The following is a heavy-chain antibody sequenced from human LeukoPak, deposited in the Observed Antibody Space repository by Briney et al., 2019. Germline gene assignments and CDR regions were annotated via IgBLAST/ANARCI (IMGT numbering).Heavy chain of an antibody. D-gene: IGHD2-2*01. CDR3: AKGVRRYCSSTSCNYFDY. CDR1: GFTFDDYA. Sequence: PGGSLRLSCAASGFTFDDYAMHWVRQAPGKGLEWVSGISWNSGSIGYADSVKGRFTISRDNAENSLYLQMNSLRAEDTALYYCAKGVRRYCSSTSCNYFDYWGQGTLVTVSS. J-gene: IGHJ4*02. V-gene: IGHV3-9*01. CDR2: ISWNSGSI.